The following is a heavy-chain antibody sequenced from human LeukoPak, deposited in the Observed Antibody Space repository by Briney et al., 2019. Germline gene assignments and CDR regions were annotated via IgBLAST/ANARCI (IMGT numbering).Heavy chain of an antibody. CDR3: ARDWGVAATPGYMDV. CDR1: GVSISSGGYS. D-gene: IGHD3-16*01. J-gene: IGHJ6*03. CDR2: FYYSGGT. Sequence: SQTLSLTCAVSGVSISSGGYSWSWIRQPPGKGLEWIGYFYYSGGTYNSPSRKSRVTISVDTSKNQFSLKLTSVTAADTAVYYCARDWGVAATPGYMDVWGKGTTVTVSS. V-gene: IGHV4-30-4*07.